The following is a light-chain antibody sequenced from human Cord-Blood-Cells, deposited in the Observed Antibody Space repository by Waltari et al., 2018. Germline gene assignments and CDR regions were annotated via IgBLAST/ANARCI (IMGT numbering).Light chain of an antibody. J-gene: IGKJ2*03. CDR3: QQYNNWPYS. V-gene: IGKV3-15*01. CDR1: QSVSSN. Sequence: EIVMTQSPATLSVSPGERATLSCRASQSVSSNLAWYQQKPGQAPRLLIYGASTRATGIPARFSGSVSVTEFTLTISSLQSEDFAVDYCQQYNNWPYSFGQGTKLEIK. CDR2: GAS.